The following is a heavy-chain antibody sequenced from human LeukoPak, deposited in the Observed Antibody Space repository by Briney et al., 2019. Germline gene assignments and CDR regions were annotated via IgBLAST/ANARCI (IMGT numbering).Heavy chain of an antibody. CDR1: GFTFSSYS. D-gene: IGHD3-22*01. J-gene: IGHJ4*02. CDR3: ARDIVRYYYDSSGPFDH. V-gene: IGHV3-21*01. CDR2: ISSSSSYI. Sequence: PGGPLRLSCAASGFTFSSYSMNWVRQAPGKGLEWVSSISSSSSYIYYADSVKGRFTISRDNAKNSLYLQMNSLRAEDTAVYYCARDIVRYYYDSSGPFDHWGQGTLVTVSS.